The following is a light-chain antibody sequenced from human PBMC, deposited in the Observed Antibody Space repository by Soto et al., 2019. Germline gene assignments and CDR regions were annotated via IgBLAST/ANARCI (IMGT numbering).Light chain of an antibody. CDR1: QSVSSSY. J-gene: IGKJ5*01. CDR3: QRYGRSPQIN. V-gene: IGKV3-20*01. CDR2: GAS. Sequence: EIPSTQAPGTLSQPPGPIHTLSCSSSQSVSSSYLAWYQQKPRQAPRLIIYGASSRAPGIPDRFSGSGSGTTFTLPIRRPEPQDFAVYYCQRYGRSPQINFGKGTRLEIK.